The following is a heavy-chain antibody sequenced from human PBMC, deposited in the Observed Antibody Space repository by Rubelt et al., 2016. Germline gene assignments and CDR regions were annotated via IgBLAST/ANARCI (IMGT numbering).Heavy chain of an antibody. J-gene: IGHJ4*02. CDR3: AKGGGGGDSCFDC. Sequence: GGSISSYYWSWIRQPPGKGLEWIGYSSYSGSTNYNPSLKSRVTISVDTSKNQFSLKLSSVTAADTAVYYCAKGGGGGDSCFDCWGQGTLVTVSS. D-gene: IGHD6-13*01. CDR2: SSYSGST. CDR1: GGSISSYY. V-gene: IGHV4-59*01.